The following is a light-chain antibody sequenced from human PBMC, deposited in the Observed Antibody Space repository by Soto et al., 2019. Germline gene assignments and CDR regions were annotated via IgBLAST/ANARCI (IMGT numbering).Light chain of an antibody. J-gene: IGKJ1*01. CDR3: QQYYTTPPT. CDR2: WAS. CDR1: QSVLSGSNNKNY. V-gene: IGKV4-1*01. Sequence: DIVMTQSPDSLAVSLGERATINCKSSQSVLSGSNNKNYLAWYQQKPGQPPKLLIYWASTRESGVPDRFSGSGSGTDFTLTISSLQAEDVAVYYCQQYYTTPPTFGQGTKVEIK.